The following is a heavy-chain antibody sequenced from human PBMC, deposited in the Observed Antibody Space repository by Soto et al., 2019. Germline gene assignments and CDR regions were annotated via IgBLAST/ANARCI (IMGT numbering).Heavy chain of an antibody. D-gene: IGHD3-9*01. Sequence: GGSLRLSCAASGFTFGTYWMSWVRQAPGKGLEWVANIKEDGSEKYYVDSVKGRFTISRDNAKNSLYLQMNSLRAEDTAVYYCARDVESGILTGPRFDYWGQGTLVTVSS. J-gene: IGHJ4*02. CDR3: ARDVESGILTGPRFDY. CDR2: IKEDGSEK. V-gene: IGHV3-7*01. CDR1: GFTFGTYW.